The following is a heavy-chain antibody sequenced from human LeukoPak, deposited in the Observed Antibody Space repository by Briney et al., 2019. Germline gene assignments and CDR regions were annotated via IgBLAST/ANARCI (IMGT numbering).Heavy chain of an antibody. CDR2: INPNSGGT. Sequence: ASVKVSCKASAYTFTGYYMHWVRQAPGQGLEWMGWINPNSGGTNYAQKFQGRVTMTRDTSISTAYMELSRLRSDDTAVYYCATPERGYSGYDFGSWGQGTLVTVPS. D-gene: IGHD5-12*01. J-gene: IGHJ4*02. V-gene: IGHV1-2*02. CDR1: AYTFTGYY. CDR3: ATPERGYSGYDFGS.